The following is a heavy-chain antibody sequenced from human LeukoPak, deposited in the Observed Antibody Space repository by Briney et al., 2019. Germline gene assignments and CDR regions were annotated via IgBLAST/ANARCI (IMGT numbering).Heavy chain of an antibody. J-gene: IGHJ4*02. V-gene: IGHV1-2*05. CDR2: INPNSGGT. Sequence: GASVKVSCKASGYTVTGYYMHWVRQAPGQRLEWMGRINPNSGGTNYAQKFQGRVTMTRDTSISTAYMELSRLRPHDTVVYYCARGGRWPPDYWGQGTLVTVSS. CDR3: ARGGRWPPDY. CDR1: GYTVTGYY. D-gene: IGHD4-23*01.